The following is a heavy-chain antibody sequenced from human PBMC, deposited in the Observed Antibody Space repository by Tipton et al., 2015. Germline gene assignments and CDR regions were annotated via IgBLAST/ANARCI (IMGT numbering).Heavy chain of an antibody. CDR1: GFAFSTYD. J-gene: IGHJ4*02. D-gene: IGHD5-18*01. V-gene: IGHV3-13*01. Sequence: SLRLSCAASGFAFSTYDMHWVRQATGKGLEWVSGISTGGDTYYAGSVKGRFTVSRENAKNSLHLQMNSLRAGDTAVYYCASRPYGYPYYFDYWGQGTLVAVSS. CDR2: ISTGGDT. CDR3: ASRPYGYPYYFDY.